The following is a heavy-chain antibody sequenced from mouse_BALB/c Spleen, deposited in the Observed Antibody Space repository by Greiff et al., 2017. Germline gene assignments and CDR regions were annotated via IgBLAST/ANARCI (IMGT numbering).Heavy chain of an antibody. CDR3: ARGVYGSSSWFAY. CDR1: GYTFTNYW. CDR2: IYPGGGYT. D-gene: IGHD1-1*01. Sequence: VQLVESGAELVRPGTSVKISCKASGYTFTNYWLGWVKQRPGHGLEWIGDIYPGGGYTNYNEKFKGKATLTADTSSSTAYMQLSSLTSEDSAVYFCARGVYGSSSWFAYWGQGTLVTVSA. V-gene: IGHV1-63*02. J-gene: IGHJ3*01.